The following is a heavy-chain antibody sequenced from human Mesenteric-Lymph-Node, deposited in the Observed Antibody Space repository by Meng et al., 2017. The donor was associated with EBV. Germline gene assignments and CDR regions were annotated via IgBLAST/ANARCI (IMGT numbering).Heavy chain of an antibody. CDR3: ARGLGAPNFYYDSSALNH. CDR2: IKRSGST. CDR1: GGSFSDYY. J-gene: IGHJ5*02. D-gene: IGHD3-22*01. V-gene: IGHV4-34*01. Sequence: QVQLQQWGAGLLKPSXTLXPTCAXYGGSFSDYYWNWIRQPPGKGLEWIGEIKRSGSTNYNPSLKSRVTISLDTSKNQFSLKLSSVTAADTAVYYCARGLGAPNFYYDSSALNHWGQGTLVTVSS.